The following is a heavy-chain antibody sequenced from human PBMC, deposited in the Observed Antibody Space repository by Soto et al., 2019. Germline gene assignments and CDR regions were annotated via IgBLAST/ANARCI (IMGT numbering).Heavy chain of an antibody. CDR2: IYPGDSRT. Sequence: EVQAVQSGAEVKKPGESLRISCKGSGYSFATYWIGWVRQLPGKGLEWMAVIYPGDSRTRYSPSFQGQVTISADRSTNTAYLQWSSLKASDTAMYYCARRRFSSPEFDPWGQGTLVTVSS. V-gene: IGHV5-51*01. J-gene: IGHJ5*02. CDR3: ARRRFSSPEFDP. CDR1: GYSFATYW.